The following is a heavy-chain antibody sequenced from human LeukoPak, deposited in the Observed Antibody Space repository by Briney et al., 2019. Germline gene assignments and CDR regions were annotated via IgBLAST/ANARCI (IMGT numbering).Heavy chain of an antibody. Sequence: PSETLSLTCTVSGGSISSGGYYWSWIRQHPGKGLEWIGYIYYSGSTYYNPSLKSRVTISVDTSKNQFSLKLSSVTAADTAVYYCARRNTYSPAEFDPWGQGTLVTVSS. J-gene: IGHJ5*02. CDR1: GGSISSGGYY. CDR3: ARRNTYSPAEFDP. CDR2: IYYSGST. V-gene: IGHV4-31*03. D-gene: IGHD2-21*01.